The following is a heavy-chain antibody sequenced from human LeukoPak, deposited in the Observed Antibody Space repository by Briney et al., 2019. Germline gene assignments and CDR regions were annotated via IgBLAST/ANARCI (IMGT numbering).Heavy chain of an antibody. CDR2: IWYDGSKK. CDR3: ARVANITTFGMDV. CDR1: GFTFSSFG. D-gene: IGHD3-9*01. J-gene: IGHJ6*02. V-gene: IGHV3-33*01. Sequence: GGSLRLSCAASGFTFSSFGMHWVRQAPGKGLEWVAVIWYDGSKKYYADSVKGRFTISRDNSKNTLYLQMNALRAEDTAVYYCARVANITTFGMDVWGQGTTVTVSS.